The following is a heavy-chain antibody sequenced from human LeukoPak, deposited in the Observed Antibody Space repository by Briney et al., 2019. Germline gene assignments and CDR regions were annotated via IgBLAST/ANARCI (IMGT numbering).Heavy chain of an antibody. CDR3: AKDGPAEQLDDTHYYYYYMDV. CDR2: ISSSGSTI. D-gene: IGHD6-13*01. J-gene: IGHJ6*03. V-gene: IGHV3-48*03. Sequence: EGSLRLSCAASGFTFSSYEMNWVRQAPGKGLEWVSYISSSGSTIYYADSVKGRFTISRDNSKNTLYLQMNSLRAEDTAVYYCAKDGPAEQLDDTHYYYYYMDVWGKGTTVTISS. CDR1: GFTFSSYE.